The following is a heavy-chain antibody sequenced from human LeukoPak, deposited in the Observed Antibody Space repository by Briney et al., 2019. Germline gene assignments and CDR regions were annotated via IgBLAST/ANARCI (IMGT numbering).Heavy chain of an antibody. Sequence: PGASLRLSCAAPGFTFSSYGMHWVRQAPGKGLEWVAVISYDGSNNYYADSVKGRFTISRDNSKNTLYLQMNSLRAEDTAVYYCAKDHDYGMDVWGKGTTVTVSS. CDR3: AKDHDYGMDV. CDR1: GFTFSSYG. J-gene: IGHJ6*04. CDR2: ISYDGSNN. V-gene: IGHV3-30*18.